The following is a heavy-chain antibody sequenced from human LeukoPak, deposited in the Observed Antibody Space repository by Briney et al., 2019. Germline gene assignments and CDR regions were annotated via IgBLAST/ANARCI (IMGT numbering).Heavy chain of an antibody. D-gene: IGHD2-21*02. V-gene: IGHV3-48*02. J-gene: IGHJ6*02. Sequence: GGSLRLSCAASGFTFSSYSMNWVRQAPGKGLEWVSYISGYSSTIYYADSVKGRFTISRDNAQNSLYLQMNSLRDEDTAVYYCARATRTASHYYGMDAWGQGTTVTVS. CDR3: ARATRTASHYYGMDA. CDR1: GFTFSSYS. CDR2: ISGYSSTI.